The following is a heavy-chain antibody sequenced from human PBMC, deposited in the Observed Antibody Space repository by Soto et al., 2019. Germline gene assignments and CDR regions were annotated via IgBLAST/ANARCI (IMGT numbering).Heavy chain of an antibody. CDR1: GFTFSGSA. CDR3: TRLGSEMALKDI. Sequence: GGSLRLSCAASGFTFSGSAMHWVRQGSGKGLEWVGRIRSKANSYATAYAASVKGRFTISRDDSKNAAYLQMNSLKTEDTAVYYCTRLGSEMALKDIWGQGTMVTVSS. J-gene: IGHJ3*02. V-gene: IGHV3-73*01. CDR2: IRSKANSYAT. D-gene: IGHD6-25*01.